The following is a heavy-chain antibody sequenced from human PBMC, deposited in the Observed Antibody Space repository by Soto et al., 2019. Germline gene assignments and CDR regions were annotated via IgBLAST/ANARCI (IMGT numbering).Heavy chain of an antibody. J-gene: IGHJ4*02. CDR1: GDTFNFYT. V-gene: IGHV1-69*02. D-gene: IGHD3-10*01. CDR2: INPILSMS. CDR3: ATSYGAGYRDFYS. Sequence: QVQLVQSGADVQRPGSSVRVSCKASGDTFNFYTINWVRQAPGQGLQWMGRINPILSMSNYAPRFQGRVTMTADKSTSTAYMELSSLRSEDTAMYYCATSYGAGYRDFYSWGQGALVTVS.